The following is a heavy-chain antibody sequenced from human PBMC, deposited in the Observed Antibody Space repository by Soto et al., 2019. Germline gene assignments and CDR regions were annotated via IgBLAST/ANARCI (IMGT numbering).Heavy chain of an antibody. D-gene: IGHD3-10*01. CDR1: GYVFSGYG. CDR3: ASDLDGSGRYFTDF. V-gene: IGHV1-18*01. Sequence: GASVTVSCKASGYVFSGYGINWVRQVPGQGLEWMGWISAYNGNKKYAQKFQDRVTMTTDTSTSTAYMELRSLRSDDTAVYYCASDLDGSGRYFTDFWG. J-gene: IGHJ4*01. CDR2: ISAYNGNK.